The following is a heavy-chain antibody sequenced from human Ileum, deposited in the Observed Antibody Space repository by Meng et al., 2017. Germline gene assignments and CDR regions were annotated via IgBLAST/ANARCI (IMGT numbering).Heavy chain of an antibody. V-gene: IGHV4-61*01. CDR3: ARDHWGSLNY. CDR2: EST. CDR1: GASVTMSHYP. D-gene: IGHD7-27*01. J-gene: IGHJ4*02. Sequence: QVQLLESPPGLVSLSALLSLFCIGSGASVTMSHYPWGWIRQPRGKGLEWIGYESTTYNPSLTSRLTISLDTYKNQVFLTLTSVTAADTAVYYCARDHWGSLNYWGQGILVTVSS.